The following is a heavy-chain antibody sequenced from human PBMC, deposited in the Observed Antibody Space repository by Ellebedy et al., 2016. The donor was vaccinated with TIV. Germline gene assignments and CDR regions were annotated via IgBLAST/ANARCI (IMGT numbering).Heavy chain of an antibody. D-gene: IGHD3-22*01. CDR1: GGSISSYY. J-gene: IGHJ4*02. V-gene: IGHV4-59*01. CDR3: ARGSDYYDSSGYYSFDY. CDR2: IYYSGIT. Sequence: MPSETLSLTCTVSGGSISSYYWSWIRQPPGKGLEWIGYIYYSGITNYNPSLKSRVTISVDTSKNQFSLKLSSVTAADTAVYYCARGSDYYDSSGYYSFDYWGQGTLVTVSS.